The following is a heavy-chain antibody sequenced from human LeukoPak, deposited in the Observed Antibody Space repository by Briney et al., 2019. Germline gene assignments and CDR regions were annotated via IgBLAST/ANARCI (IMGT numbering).Heavy chain of an antibody. Sequence: KPSETLSLTCAVYGGSFSGYYWSWIRQPPGKGLEWIGEINHSGSTNYNPSLKSRVTISVDTSKNQFSLKLSSVTAADTAVYYCARAPKSPYDFWSGYHYYYGMDVWGQGTTVTVSS. J-gene: IGHJ6*02. D-gene: IGHD3-3*01. CDR3: ARAPKSPYDFWSGYHYYYGMDV. CDR2: INHSGST. CDR1: GGSFSGYY. V-gene: IGHV4-34*01.